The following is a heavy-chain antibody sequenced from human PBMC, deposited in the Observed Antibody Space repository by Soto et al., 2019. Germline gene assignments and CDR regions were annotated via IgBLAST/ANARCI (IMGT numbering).Heavy chain of an antibody. V-gene: IGHV3-30-3*01. CDR1: GFTFSSYV. Sequence: QVQLVESGGGVVQPGRSLRLSCAVSGFTFSSYVMYWVRQAPGRGLEWVAVISYDGNNKYYADYVKGRFTISRDNSKNTLYMLMNSLRAEDTAVYYCARAGCYGGTCDTLLVLRYGMDVWGQGTTVTVSS. CDR2: ISYDGNNK. J-gene: IGHJ6*02. CDR3: ARAGCYGGTCDTLLVLRYGMDV. D-gene: IGHD2-15*01.